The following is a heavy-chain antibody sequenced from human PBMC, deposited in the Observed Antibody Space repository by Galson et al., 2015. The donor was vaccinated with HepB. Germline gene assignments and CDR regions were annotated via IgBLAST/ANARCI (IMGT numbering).Heavy chain of an antibody. J-gene: IGHJ6*02. CDR2: INPSGGST. CDR1: GYTFTSYY. D-gene: IGHD2-2*01. V-gene: IGHV1-46*01. Sequence: SVKVSCKASGYTFTSYYMHWVRQAPGQGLEWMGIINPSGGSTSYAQKFQGRVTMTRDTSTSTVYMELSSLRSEDTAVYYCARDIWQGPAAKNRTPKYYYYAMDVWGQGTTVTVSS. CDR3: ARDIWQGPAAKNRTPKYYYYAMDV.